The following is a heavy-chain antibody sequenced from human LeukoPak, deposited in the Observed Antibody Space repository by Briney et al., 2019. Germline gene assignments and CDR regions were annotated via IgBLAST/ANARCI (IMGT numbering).Heavy chain of an antibody. CDR2: ISGSGGST. Sequence: GGSLRLSCAASGFTFSSYAMSWVRQAPGKGLEWVSAISGSGGSTYYADSVKGRFTISRDQSKNTLYLQVNSLRAEDTAVYYCAKGFGSIFGVVDQWGQGTLVTVSS. J-gene: IGHJ4*02. D-gene: IGHD3-3*01. V-gene: IGHV3-23*01. CDR1: GFTFSSYA. CDR3: AKGFGSIFGVVDQ.